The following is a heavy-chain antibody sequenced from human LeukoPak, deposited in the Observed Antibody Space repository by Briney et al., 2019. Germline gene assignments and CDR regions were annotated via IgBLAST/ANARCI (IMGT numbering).Heavy chain of an antibody. D-gene: IGHD4-17*01. CDR3: IVFGDSNH. CDR2: IHISGDT. J-gene: IGHJ5*02. Sequence: GGSLRLSCAASGLTGSHNYVSWVRQVPGKGLEWVSAIHISGDTCYADSVKGRFTISRDTSKNTLYLQINSLRVEDTAVYYCIVFGDSNHWGQGTLVTVSS. V-gene: IGHV3-53*01. CDR1: GLTGSHNY.